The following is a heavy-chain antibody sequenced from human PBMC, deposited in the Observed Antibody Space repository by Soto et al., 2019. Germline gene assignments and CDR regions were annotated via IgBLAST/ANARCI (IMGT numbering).Heavy chain of an antibody. CDR1: GFTFSTHF. V-gene: IGHV3-72*01. CDR2: SKNKAHGYIT. D-gene: IGHD3-9*01. CDR3: ANYFVEKLVH. J-gene: IGHJ4*02. Sequence: LRLSCETSGFTFSTHFIDWVRQAPGKWLEWVGRSKNKAHGYITEYAASVTGRFTISRDDSKNSVYLQMNSLKIGDTAAYYCANYFVEKLVHWCQGTLVTVSS.